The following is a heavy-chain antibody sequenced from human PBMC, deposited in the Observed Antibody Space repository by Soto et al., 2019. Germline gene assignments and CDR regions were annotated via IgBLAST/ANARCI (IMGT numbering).Heavy chain of an antibody. V-gene: IGHV4-30-4*01. J-gene: IGHJ5*02. Sequence: LSLTCSVSGDSISNLDYFWAWIRQPPGQALEYIGYIYKSATTYYNPSFESRVAISVDTSKSQFSLNVTSVTAADTAVYFCARGRYCLTGRCFPNWFDPWGQGILVTVSS. D-gene: IGHD7-27*01. CDR1: GDSISNLDYF. CDR2: IYKSATT. CDR3: ARGRYCLTGRCFPNWFDP.